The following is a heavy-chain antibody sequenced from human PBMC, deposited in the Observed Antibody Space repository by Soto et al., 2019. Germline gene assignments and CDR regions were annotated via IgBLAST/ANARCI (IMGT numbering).Heavy chain of an antibody. CDR3: ARVLATKGPNWFDP. D-gene: IGHD5-12*01. CDR2: IYYSGST. V-gene: IGHV4-31*03. J-gene: IGHJ5*02. CDR1: GGSISSGGYY. Sequence: SETLSLTCTVSGGSISSGGYYWSWIRRHPGKGLEWIGYIYYSGSTYYNPSLKSRVTISVDTSKNQFSLKLSFVTAADTAVYYCARVLATKGPNWFDPWGQGTLVTVSS.